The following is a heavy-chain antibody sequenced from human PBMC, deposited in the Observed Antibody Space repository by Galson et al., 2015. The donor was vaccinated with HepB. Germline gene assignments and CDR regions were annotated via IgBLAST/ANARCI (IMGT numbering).Heavy chain of an antibody. V-gene: IGHV3-21*01. J-gene: IGHJ6*03. CDR3: ARDQGIAARPGYYYYMDV. CDR1: RFTFSSYS. Sequence: SLRLSCAASRFTFSSYSMNWVRQAPGKGLEWVSSISSSSSYIYYADSVKGRFTISRDNAKNSLYLQMNSLRAEDTAVYYCARDQGIAARPGYYYYMDVWGKGTTVTVSS. D-gene: IGHD6-6*01. CDR2: ISSSSSYI.